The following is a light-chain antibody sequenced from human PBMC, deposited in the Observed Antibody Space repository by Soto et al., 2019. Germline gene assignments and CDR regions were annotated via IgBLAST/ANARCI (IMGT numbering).Light chain of an antibody. CDR3: QLYHCLLRP. V-gene: IGKV3-20*01. J-gene: IGKJ1*01. Sequence: EKVLKNSVATLCVYPGERATLSCRASQSLTSRYLAWYRQKPGQAPRLLIYGTSSRATGIPDRFSGSGSGTDFTLTICRLEPEDFAVYYCQLYHCLLRPFCHGTKVDIK. CDR1: QSLTSRY. CDR2: GTS.